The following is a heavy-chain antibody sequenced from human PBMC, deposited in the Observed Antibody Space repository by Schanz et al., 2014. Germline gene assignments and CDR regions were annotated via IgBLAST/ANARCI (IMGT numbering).Heavy chain of an antibody. V-gene: IGHV1-69*09. CDR3: ARGGGPEDVFDI. CDR1: GYTFTSYG. J-gene: IGHJ3*02. CDR2: IIPIHGIV. Sequence: QVQLVQSGAELRKPGTSVKVSCKASGYTFTSYGISWVRQAPGQGLEWMGRIIPIHGIVNYAQRFQDRVRITADKSTSTAYMELSSLRSDDTAVYYCARGGGPEDVFDIWGQGTILTVSS. D-gene: IGHD5-12*01.